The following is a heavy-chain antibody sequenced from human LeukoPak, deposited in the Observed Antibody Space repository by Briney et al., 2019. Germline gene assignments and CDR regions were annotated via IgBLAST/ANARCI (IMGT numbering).Heavy chain of an antibody. Sequence: SETLSLTCTVSGGSISSSSYYWGWIRQPPGKGLEWIGSIYHSGSTYYNPSLNSRVTISVDTSKNQFSLKLTSVTAADTAVYYCCGSGWFAGPFGYWGQGALVTVSS. CDR1: GGSISSSSYY. D-gene: IGHD6-19*01. J-gene: IGHJ4*02. CDR2: IYHSGST. V-gene: IGHV4-39*07. CDR3: CGSGWFAGPFGY.